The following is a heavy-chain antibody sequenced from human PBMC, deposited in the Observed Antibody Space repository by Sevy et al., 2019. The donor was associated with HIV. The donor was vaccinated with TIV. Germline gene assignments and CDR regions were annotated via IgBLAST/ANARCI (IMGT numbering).Heavy chain of an antibody. Sequence: ASMKVSCKISGYTLTEFSMHWVRQVPGKGLEWMGSFDPEEAKTIYAQKFQGRVTMTEDTPTDTAYMELRSLRSEDTAMYYCAITREYYSDSSGYFDYWGQGTLVTVSS. CDR3: AITREYYSDSSGYFDY. CDR2: FDPEEAKT. J-gene: IGHJ4*02. D-gene: IGHD3-22*01. CDR1: GYTLTEFS. V-gene: IGHV1-24*01.